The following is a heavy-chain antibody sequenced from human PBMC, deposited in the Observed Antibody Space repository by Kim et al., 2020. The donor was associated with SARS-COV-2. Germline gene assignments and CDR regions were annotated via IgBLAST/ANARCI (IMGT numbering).Heavy chain of an antibody. Sequence: GGSLRLSCAASGFTFSSCAMSWVRQAPGKGMEWVSTITTTGSTTFYADSVKGRLTTSRDNSKNTLYLQMNSLTVEDTAVYYCAKDLRRYTSSWSGVYFDYWGQGTLVTVSS. CDR2: ITTTGSTT. CDR1: GFTFSSCA. CDR3: AKDLRRYTSSWSGVYFDY. J-gene: IGHJ4*02. D-gene: IGHD6-13*01. V-gene: IGHV3-23*01.